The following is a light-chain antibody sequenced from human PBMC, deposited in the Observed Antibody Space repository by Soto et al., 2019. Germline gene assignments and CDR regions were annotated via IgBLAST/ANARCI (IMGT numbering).Light chain of an antibody. CDR1: QSVSSNY. V-gene: IGKV3-20*01. Sequence: IVLTQSPGTLSLSPGERATLSCRASQSVSSNYLAWYQQKPGQAARLLIYGASNRATAIADRFSGSVSATDFTLTISRVDPEDYAVYYCQQYGSSPYTFGQGTRLDI. CDR3: QQYGSSPYT. J-gene: IGKJ2*01. CDR2: GAS.